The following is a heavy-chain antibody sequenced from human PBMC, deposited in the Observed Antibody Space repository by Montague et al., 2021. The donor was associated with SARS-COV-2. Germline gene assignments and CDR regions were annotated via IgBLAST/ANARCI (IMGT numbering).Heavy chain of an antibody. CDR1: GLSLSTSGVG. CDR3: ARSRNVGDVRGSYNWFDP. CDR2: IYWNDDK. J-gene: IGHJ5*02. D-gene: IGHD3-10*02. Sequence: PALVKPTQTLTLTCRFSGLSLSTSGVGVAWIRQPPRKALEWLAVIYWNDDKRYSPSLKNRLTVTKDTSKNEVILTMTNMDPVDTATYYCARSRNVGDVRGSYNWFDPWGQGTLVTVSS. V-gene: IGHV2-5*01.